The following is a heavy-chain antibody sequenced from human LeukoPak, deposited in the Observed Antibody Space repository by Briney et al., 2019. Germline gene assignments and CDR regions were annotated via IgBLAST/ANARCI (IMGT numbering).Heavy chain of an antibody. CDR1: GGTFSSYA. CDR2: IIPIFGTA. Sequence: SVKVSCKASGGTFSSYAISWVRQAPGQGLEWMGGIIPIFGTANYAQKFQGRVTITTDESTSTAYMELSSLRSEDTAVYYCARGGRFLGYYDFWSGYSNFDYWGQGTLVTVSS. D-gene: IGHD3-3*01. V-gene: IGHV1-69*05. J-gene: IGHJ4*02. CDR3: ARGGRFLGYYDFWSGYSNFDY.